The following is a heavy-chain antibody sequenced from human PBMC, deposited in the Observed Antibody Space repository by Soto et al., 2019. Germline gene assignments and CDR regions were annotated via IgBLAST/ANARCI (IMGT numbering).Heavy chain of an antibody. J-gene: IGHJ4*02. CDR2: ISGSGGST. V-gene: IGHV3-23*01. CDR3: AKEGTSGLYYFEY. D-gene: IGHD6-19*01. Sequence: GGSLRLSCAASGFPFSSYAMTWVRQAPGKGLEWVSAISGSGGSTYYADSVKGRFTISRDNSRNTLYLQMNSLRAGDSAKYYCAKEGTSGLYYFEYWGPGTLVTVSS. CDR1: GFPFSSYA.